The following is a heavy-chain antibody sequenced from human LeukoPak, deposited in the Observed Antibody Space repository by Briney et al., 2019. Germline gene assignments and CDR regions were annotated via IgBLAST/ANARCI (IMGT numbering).Heavy chain of an antibody. Sequence: SGPTLVNPTQTLTLTCTFSGFSLSTSGVGMGWIRQPPGKALEWLALIYWDDDKRYSPSLKTRLTITKDTSKNQVVFTMTNMDPVDTATYYGAHSLWLHYFDYWGQGTLVTVSS. CDR3: AHSLWLHYFDY. V-gene: IGHV2-5*02. CDR2: IYWDDDK. J-gene: IGHJ4*02. CDR1: GFSLSTSGVG. D-gene: IGHD5-18*01.